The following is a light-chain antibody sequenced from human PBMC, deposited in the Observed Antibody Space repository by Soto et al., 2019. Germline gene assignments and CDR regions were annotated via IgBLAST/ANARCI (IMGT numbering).Light chain of an antibody. Sequence: EIVLTQSPGTLSLSPGERATLSCRASQSVSSSYLAWYQQKPGQAPRLLIYGASSRATGIPDRFSGSGSGTDFTRTISRLEPEDFAVYYCQQYGSSPPWTCGQGTNVEIK. CDR3: QQYGSSPPWT. CDR1: QSVSSSY. V-gene: IGKV3-20*01. J-gene: IGKJ1*01. CDR2: GAS.